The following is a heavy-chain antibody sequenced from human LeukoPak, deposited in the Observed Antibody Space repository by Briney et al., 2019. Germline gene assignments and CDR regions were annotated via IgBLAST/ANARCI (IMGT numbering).Heavy chain of an antibody. CDR1: GFTFSSYA. CDR3: ARRTAAGLYDY. CDR2: ISYDGSNK. D-gene: IGHD6-13*01. V-gene: IGHV3-30-3*01. Sequence: GGSLRLSCAASGFTFSSYAMHWVRQAPGKGLERVAVISYDGSNKYYADSVKGRFTISRDNSKNTLYLQMNSLRAEDTAVYYCARRTAAGLYDYWGQGTLVTVSS. J-gene: IGHJ4*02.